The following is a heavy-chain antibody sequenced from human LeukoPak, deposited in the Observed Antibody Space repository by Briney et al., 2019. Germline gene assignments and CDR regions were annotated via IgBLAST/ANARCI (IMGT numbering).Heavy chain of an antibody. V-gene: IGHV3-23*01. CDR1: GFTFSSYA. J-gene: IGHJ4*02. CDR2: MSGSGGRT. Sequence: GGSLRLSCAASGFTFSSYAMSWVRQAPGKGLEWVSSMSGSGGRTYYADSVKGRFTISRDNSKNTMYLQMNSLRAEDTAIYYCAKDRPSYCGGSSCWGSFDCWGQGTLVTVSS. CDR3: AKDRPSYCGGSSCWGSFDC. D-gene: IGHD2-15*01.